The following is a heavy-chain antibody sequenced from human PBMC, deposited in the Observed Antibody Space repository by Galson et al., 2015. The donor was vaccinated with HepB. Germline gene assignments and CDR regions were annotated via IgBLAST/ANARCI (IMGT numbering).Heavy chain of an antibody. D-gene: IGHD5-18*01. CDR2: IDWDDDK. Sequence: PALVKPTQTITLTFTFSGFSLSTSGMCVSLIRQPPGKALEWLALIDWDDDKYYSTSLKTRITISKDTSKNQVVLTMTNMDPVDTATYYCARFVDTTRGKLFDYWCQGTLVTVSS. CDR3: ARFVDTTRGKLFDY. V-gene: IGHV2-70*01. CDR1: GFSLSTSGMC. J-gene: IGHJ4*02.